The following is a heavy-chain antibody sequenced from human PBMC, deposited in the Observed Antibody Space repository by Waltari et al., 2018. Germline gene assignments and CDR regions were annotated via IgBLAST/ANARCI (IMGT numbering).Heavy chain of an antibody. CDR2: IYHSGNT. CDR1: GDSISNAGAY. D-gene: IGHD1-1*01. V-gene: IGHV4-39*07. J-gene: IGHJ4*02. CDR3: ARQWNGYFNF. Sequence: QLLLQESGPGLVKPSETLSLTRTVSGDSISNAGAYWVWIRQPPGKGLEWIGTIYHSGNTYYNPSLGSRVTISIGTPKNQFSLKVTSVTAADTAVYYCARQWNGYFNFWGQGTLVTVSS.